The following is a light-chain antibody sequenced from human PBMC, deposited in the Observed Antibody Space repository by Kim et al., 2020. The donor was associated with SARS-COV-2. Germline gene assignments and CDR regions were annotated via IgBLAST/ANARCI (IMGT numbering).Light chain of an antibody. CDR2: GAS. J-gene: IGKJ4*01. CDR1: QSVSSSY. Sequence: SPGERATLPCRASQSVSSSYLAWYQQKPGQTPRLLIYGASSRATDIPDRFSGSGSGTDFTLTISRLEAEDFAVYYCQQYGNSPLTFGGGTKVGIK. CDR3: QQYGNSPLT. V-gene: IGKV3-20*01.